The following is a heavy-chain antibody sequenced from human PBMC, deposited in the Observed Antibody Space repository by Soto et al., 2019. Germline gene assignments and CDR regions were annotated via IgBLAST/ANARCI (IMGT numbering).Heavy chain of an antibody. CDR2: ISSSSSYI. D-gene: IGHD6-19*01. CDR1: GFTFSSYS. J-gene: IGHJ5*02. Sequence: TVGSLRLSCAASGFTFSSYSMNWVRQAPGKGLEWVSSISSSSSYIYYADSVKGRFTISRDNAKNSLYLQMNSLRAEDTAVYYCARDQSPSSGFNWFDPWGQGTLVTVSS. V-gene: IGHV3-21*01. CDR3: ARDQSPSSGFNWFDP.